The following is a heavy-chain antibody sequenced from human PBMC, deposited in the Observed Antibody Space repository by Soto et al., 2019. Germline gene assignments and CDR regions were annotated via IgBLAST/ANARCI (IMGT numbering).Heavy chain of an antibody. J-gene: IGHJ3*02. Sequence: SLRRSCAASGFTVSSNYMSWVRQAPGKGLEWVSVIYSGGSTYYADSVKGRFTISRDNSKNTLYLQMNSLRAEDTAVYYCARAHDYPNDASDIWGQGTMVTVSS. D-gene: IGHD3-16*01. CDR1: GFTVSSNY. CDR2: IYSGGST. V-gene: IGHV3-66*01. CDR3: ARAHDYPNDASDI.